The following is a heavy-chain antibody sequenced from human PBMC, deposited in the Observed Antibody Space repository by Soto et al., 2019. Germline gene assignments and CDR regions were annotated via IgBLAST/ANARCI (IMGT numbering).Heavy chain of an antibody. J-gene: IGHJ4*02. V-gene: IGHV4-39*01. CDR1: GGSISSSSYY. D-gene: IGHD3-10*01. CDR2: IYYSGNT. Sequence: QLQLQESGPGLVKPSETLSVTCTVSGGSISSSSYYWGWIRQPPGKGLEWIGNIYYSGNTYYNPSLKSRVTISVDTSKNQFSLMLTSVTAADTAVYYCARHLKKGSTTIRGADSWGQGILVAVSS. CDR3: ARHLKKGSTTIRGADS.